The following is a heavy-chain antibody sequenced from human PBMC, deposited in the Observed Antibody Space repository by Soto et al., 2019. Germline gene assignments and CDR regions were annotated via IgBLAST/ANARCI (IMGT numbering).Heavy chain of an antibody. CDR2: IYSGGST. V-gene: IGHV3-66*01. D-gene: IGHD6-13*01. J-gene: IGHJ6*03. CDR1: GFTVSSNY. Sequence: GGSLRLSCAASGFTVSSNYMSRVRQAPGKGLEWVSVIYSGGSTYYADSVKGRFTISRDNSKNTLYLQMNSLRAEDTAVYYCARRGGSSSVPYYYFMDVWGKGTTVTVSS. CDR3: ARRGGSSSVPYYYFMDV.